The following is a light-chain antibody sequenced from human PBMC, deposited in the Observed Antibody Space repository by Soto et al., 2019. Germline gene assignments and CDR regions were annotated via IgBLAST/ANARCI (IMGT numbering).Light chain of an antibody. J-gene: IGKJ5*01. CDR2: DAS. CDR3: QQRSNWPPT. V-gene: IGKV3-11*01. Sequence: EVVLTQSPATLCLSPGERATFSCRASQSVSSYLAWYQQKPGQAPRLLIYDASNRATGIPARFSGSGSGTDFTLTISSLEPEDFAVYYCQQRSNWPPTFGQGTLLEIK. CDR1: QSVSSY.